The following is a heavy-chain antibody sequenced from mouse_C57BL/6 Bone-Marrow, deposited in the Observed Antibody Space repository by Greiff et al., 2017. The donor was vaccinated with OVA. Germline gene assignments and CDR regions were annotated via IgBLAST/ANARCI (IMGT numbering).Heavy chain of an antibody. V-gene: IGHV1-76*01. CDR1: GYTFTDYY. CDR2: IYPGSGNT. Sequence: QVQLQQSGAELVRPGASVKLSCKASGYTFTDYYINWVKQRPGQGLEWIARIYPGSGNTYYNEKFNGKATLTAEKSSSTAYMHVSSLTSEDSAVYFCARGVGSFAYWGQGTLVTVSA. J-gene: IGHJ3*01. CDR3: ARGVGSFAY. D-gene: IGHD1-1*01.